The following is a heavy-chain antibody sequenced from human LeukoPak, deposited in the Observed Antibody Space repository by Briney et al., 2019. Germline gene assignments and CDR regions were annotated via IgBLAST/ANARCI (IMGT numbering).Heavy chain of an antibody. J-gene: IGHJ4*02. V-gene: IGHV1-69*05. CDR2: IIPIFGTA. Sequence: ASVKVSCKASGGTFSSYAISWVRQAPGQGLEWMGGIIPIFGTANYAQKFQGRVTITTDESTSTAYMELSSLRSEDTAVYYCAGRYYYGSGSYDYWGQGTLSPSPQ. CDR1: GGTFSSYA. D-gene: IGHD3-10*01. CDR3: AGRYYYGSGSYDY.